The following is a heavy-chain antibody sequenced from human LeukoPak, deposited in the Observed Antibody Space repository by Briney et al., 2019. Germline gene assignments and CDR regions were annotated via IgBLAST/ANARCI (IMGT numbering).Heavy chain of an antibody. Sequence: GGSLRLSCAASGFXFGTYGINWVRQAPGKGLEWVSYISASSSTIYYADSVKGRFTISRDNAKNSLYLQVNGLGDEDTAVYYCARDAGSGYFDYWGQGTLVTVSS. J-gene: IGHJ4*02. CDR2: ISASSSTI. CDR3: ARDAGSGYFDY. CDR1: GFXFGTYG. V-gene: IGHV3-48*02. D-gene: IGHD6-19*01.